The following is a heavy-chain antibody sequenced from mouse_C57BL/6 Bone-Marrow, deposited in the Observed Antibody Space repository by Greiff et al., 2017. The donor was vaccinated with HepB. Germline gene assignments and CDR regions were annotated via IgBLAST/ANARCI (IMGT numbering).Heavy chain of an antibody. Sequence: EVKLMESGGGLVQPGGSMKLSCVASGFTFSNYWMNWVRQSPEKGLEWVAQIRLKSDNYATHYAESVKGRFNISRDDSKSSVYLQMNNLKADDTGIYYCIAYYRNSFDYWGQGTTLTCSS. V-gene: IGHV6-3*01. J-gene: IGHJ2*01. CDR3: IAYYRNSFDY. D-gene: IGHD2-14*01. CDR1: GFTFSNYW. CDR2: IRLKSDNYAT.